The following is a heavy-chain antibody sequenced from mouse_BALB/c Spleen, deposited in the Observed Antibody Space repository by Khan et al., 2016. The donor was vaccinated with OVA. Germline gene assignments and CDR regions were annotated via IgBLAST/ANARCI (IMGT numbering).Heavy chain of an antibody. J-gene: IGHJ2*01. CDR1: GFTFSNYW. CDR2: IRVKSDDYVT. CDR3: CILL. V-gene: IGHV6-6*02. Sequence: EVQLEESGGGLVQPGGSMKLSCVASGFTFSNYWMNWVRQSPEKGLEWVAEIRVKSDDYVTHYAESGKGRFTISREDSKSSVYLQMNNLRAEDTCIYYCCILLWGQGTTLTVSA.